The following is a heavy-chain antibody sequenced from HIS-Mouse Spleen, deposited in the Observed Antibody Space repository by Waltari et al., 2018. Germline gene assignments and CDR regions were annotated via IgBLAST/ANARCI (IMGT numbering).Heavy chain of an antibody. Sequence: QLQLQESGPGLVKPSETLSLTCTVSGGSISSSSYYWGWIRQPPGKGLEWIGGIYYSGSTYYNPSLKSRVTISVDTSKNQFSPKLSSVTAADTAVYYCAREIPYSSSWYDWYFDLWGRGTLVTVSS. CDR1: GGSISSSSYY. V-gene: IGHV4-39*07. D-gene: IGHD6-13*01. CDR2: IYYSGST. CDR3: AREIPYSSSWYDWYFDL. J-gene: IGHJ2*01.